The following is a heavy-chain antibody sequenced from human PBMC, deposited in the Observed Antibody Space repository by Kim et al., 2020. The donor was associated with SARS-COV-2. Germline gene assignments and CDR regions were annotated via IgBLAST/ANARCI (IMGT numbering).Heavy chain of an antibody. J-gene: IGHJ3*02. CDR2: FDPEDGET. CDR1: GYTLTELS. D-gene: IGHD2-2*01. Sequence: ASVKVSCKVSGYTLTELSMHWVRQAPGKGLEWMGGFDPEDGETIYAQKFQGRVTMTEDTSTDTAYMELSSLRSEDTAVYYCATGIRYCSSTSCYLYMVRGISDAFDIWGQGTMVTVSS. CDR3: ATGIRYCSSTSCYLYMVRGISDAFDI. V-gene: IGHV1-24*01.